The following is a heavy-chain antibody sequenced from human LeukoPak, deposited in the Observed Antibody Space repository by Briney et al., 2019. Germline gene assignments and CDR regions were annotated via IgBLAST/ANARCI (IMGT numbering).Heavy chain of an antibody. CDR2: MNPNSGNT. CDR1: EYTFTNYD. CDR3: ARGLPLKYCSSTSCRLCDY. Sequence: GASVKVSCKASEYTFTNYDFNWVRQATGQGLEWMGWMNPNSGNTGYAQKFQGRVTITRDTSISTVYMELSSLRSEDTAVYYCARGLPLKYCSSTSCRLCDYWGQGTLVTVSS. J-gene: IGHJ4*02. V-gene: IGHV1-8*03. D-gene: IGHD2-2*01.